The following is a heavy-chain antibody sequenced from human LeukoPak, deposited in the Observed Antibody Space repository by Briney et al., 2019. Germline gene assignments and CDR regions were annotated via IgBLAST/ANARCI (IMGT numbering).Heavy chain of an antibody. D-gene: IGHD4-11*01. CDR2: IYYSGST. V-gene: IGHV4-59*08. CDR3: ARQGPLTTAVTTRTNPFDY. J-gene: IGHJ4*02. Sequence: SETLSLTCAVSAGSISSSYWSWIRQPPGKGLEWIGYIYYSGSTNYNPSLKSRVTISVDTSKNQFSLKLNSVTAADTAVYYCARQGPLTTAVTTRTNPFDYWGQGTLVTVSS. CDR1: AGSISSSY.